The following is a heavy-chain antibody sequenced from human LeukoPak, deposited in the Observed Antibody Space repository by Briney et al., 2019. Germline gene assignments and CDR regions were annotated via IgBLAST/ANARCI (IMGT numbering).Heavy chain of an antibody. CDR1: GFSVSGNY. Sequence: GGSLRLSCAGTGFSVSGNYMAWVRQAPGKGLEWVSTIYGGGSTYYADSVKGRFTISRDNAKNSLYLQMNSLRAEDTAVYYCARDLGGSYYYYGMDVWGQGTTVTVSS. V-gene: IGHV3-66*01. CDR2: IYGGGST. D-gene: IGHD1-26*01. CDR3: ARDLGGSYYYYGMDV. J-gene: IGHJ6*02.